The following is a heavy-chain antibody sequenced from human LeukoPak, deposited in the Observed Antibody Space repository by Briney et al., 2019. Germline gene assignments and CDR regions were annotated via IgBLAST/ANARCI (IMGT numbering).Heavy chain of an antibody. CDR3: ARDPRTRPEPDYYYYGMDV. J-gene: IGHJ6*02. V-gene: IGHV1-2*02. CDR1: GYTFTGYY. D-gene: IGHD1-26*01. Sequence: GASVKVSCKASGYTFTGYYMHWVRQAPGQGLEWMGWINPNSGGTNYAQKFQGRVTMTRDTSISTAYMELSRLRSDDTAVYYCARDPRTRPEPDYYYYGMDVWGQGTTVTVSS. CDR2: INPNSGGT.